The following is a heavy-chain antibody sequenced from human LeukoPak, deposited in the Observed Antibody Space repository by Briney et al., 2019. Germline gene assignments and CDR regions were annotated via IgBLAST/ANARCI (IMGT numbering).Heavy chain of an antibody. CDR1: GFTFSNYG. Sequence: GGSLRLSCAASGFTFSNYGMHWVRQAPGKGLVWVSRINSDGSTTMYADSVRGRLTISRDNAKNTLSLQMNSLRVEDTAVYYCSRSESSSWFQEYFQHWGQGTLVTVSS. J-gene: IGHJ1*01. CDR3: SRSESSSWFQEYFQH. CDR2: INSDGSTT. D-gene: IGHD6-13*01. V-gene: IGHV3-74*03.